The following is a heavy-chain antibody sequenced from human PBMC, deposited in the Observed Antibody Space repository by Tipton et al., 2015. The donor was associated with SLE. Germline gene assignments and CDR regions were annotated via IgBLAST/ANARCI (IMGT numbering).Heavy chain of an antibody. D-gene: IGHD6-13*01. J-gene: IGHJ4*02. CDR3: AREGVSSPDY. Sequence: SLRLSCAASGFTFSSYAMHWVRQAPGKGLEWVSVIYSDGSTYYGQSVKGRFTISKDNSKNMVYLQMNSLRVDDTAVYYCAREGVSSPDYWGQGTLVTVSS. CDR1: GFTFSSYA. CDR2: IYSDGST. V-gene: IGHV3-66*01.